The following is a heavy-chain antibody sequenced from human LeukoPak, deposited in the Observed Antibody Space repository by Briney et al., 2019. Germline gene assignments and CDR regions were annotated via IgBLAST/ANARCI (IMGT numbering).Heavy chain of an antibody. J-gene: IGHJ6*03. D-gene: IGHD5-18*01. CDR2: IYRSGGT. CDR3: AKGLKTAVGPYMGYHYYMDV. CDR1: GFTVSNNY. Sequence: GGSLRLSCAASGFTVSNNYMMWVRQAPGKGLEWVSDIYRSGGTNYADSVKGRSTISRDNSKNTLSLQMISLRAEDTALYYCAKGLKTAVGPYMGYHYYMDVWGKGTTVTVSS. V-gene: IGHV3-53*01.